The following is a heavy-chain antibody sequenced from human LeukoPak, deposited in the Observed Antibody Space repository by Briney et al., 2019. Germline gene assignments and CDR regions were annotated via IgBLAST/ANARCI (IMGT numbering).Heavy chain of an antibody. CDR2: ISGSGGNT. CDR3: ARYGATVAGRPYFDR. J-gene: IGHJ4*02. V-gene: IGHV3-23*01. D-gene: IGHD6-19*01. Sequence: LSGGSLRLSCAASGFTFSSYAMSWVRQAPGKGLEWVSAISGSGGNTYYADSVKGRFTISRDNSKNTLYLQMNNLRAEDTAVYYCARYGATVAGRPYFDRWGQGTLVTVSS. CDR1: GFTFSSYA.